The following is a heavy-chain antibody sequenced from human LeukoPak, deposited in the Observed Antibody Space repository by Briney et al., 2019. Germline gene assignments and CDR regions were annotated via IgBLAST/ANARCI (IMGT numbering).Heavy chain of an antibody. Sequence: GGSLRLSCAASGFTFSSYSMNRVRQAPGKGLEWVAVIWYDGSNKYYADSVKGRFTISRDNSKNTLYLQMNSLRAEDTAVYYCARAWLGTHFDYWGQGTLVTVSS. CDR1: GFTFSSYS. D-gene: IGHD6-19*01. V-gene: IGHV3-33*08. J-gene: IGHJ4*02. CDR3: ARAWLGTHFDY. CDR2: IWYDGSNK.